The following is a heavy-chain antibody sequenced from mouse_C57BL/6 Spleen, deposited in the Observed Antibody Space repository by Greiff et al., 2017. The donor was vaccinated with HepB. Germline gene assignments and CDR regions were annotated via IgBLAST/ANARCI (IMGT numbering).Heavy chain of an antibody. D-gene: IGHD4-1*01. CDR2: ISYDGSN. J-gene: IGHJ1*03. V-gene: IGHV3-6*01. Sequence: DVKLVESGPGLVKPSQSLSLTCSVTGYSITSGYYWNWIRQFPGNKLEWMGYISYDGSNNYNPSLKNRISITRDTSKNQFFLKLNSVTTEDTATYYCAREPGTGYFDVWGTGTTVTVSS. CDR3: AREPGTGYFDV. CDR1: GYSITSGYY.